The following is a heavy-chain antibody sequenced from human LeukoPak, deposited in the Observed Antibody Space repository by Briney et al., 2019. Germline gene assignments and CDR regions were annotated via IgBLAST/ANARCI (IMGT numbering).Heavy chain of an antibody. CDR3: TTDPILIGTVGC. J-gene: IGHJ4*02. D-gene: IGHD1-7*01. Sequence: GGSLRLSCAASGFTFTNAWMSWVRQAPGKGLQWVGRIKSETDGGTIDYAAPVKGRFIISRDDSKDTLYLQMNSLKTEDTAVYYCTTDPILIGTVGCWGQGTLVTVSS. CDR2: IKSETDGGTI. V-gene: IGHV3-15*01. CDR1: GFTFTNAW.